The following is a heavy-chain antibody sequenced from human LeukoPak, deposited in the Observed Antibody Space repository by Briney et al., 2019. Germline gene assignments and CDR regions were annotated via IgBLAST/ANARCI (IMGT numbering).Heavy chain of an antibody. CDR1: GGTFSSYA. D-gene: IGHD3-3*01. Sequence: SVKVSCKASGGTFSSYAISWVRQAPGQGLEWMGRIIPIFGIANYAQKFQGRVTITADKSTSTAYMELSSLRSEDTAVYYCAREGKDVGVVSWFDPWGQGTLVTVSS. CDR2: IIPIFGIA. CDR3: AREGKDVGVVSWFDP. J-gene: IGHJ5*02. V-gene: IGHV1-69*04.